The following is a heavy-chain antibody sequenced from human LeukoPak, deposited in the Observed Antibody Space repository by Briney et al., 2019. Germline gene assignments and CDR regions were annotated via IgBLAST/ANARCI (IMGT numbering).Heavy chain of an antibody. V-gene: IGHV4-4*02. Sequence: SSGTLSLTCAVSGGSISSSNWWSWVRQPPRKGLEWIGEIYHSGSTNYNPSLKSRVTTSVDNSKNHFSLKLSSVTAADTAVYYCASAPSFRAVRGVIWFDYWGQGTLVTVSS. CDR2: IYHSGST. D-gene: IGHD3-10*01. CDR3: ASAPSFRAVRGVIWFDY. J-gene: IGHJ4*02. CDR1: GGSISSSNW.